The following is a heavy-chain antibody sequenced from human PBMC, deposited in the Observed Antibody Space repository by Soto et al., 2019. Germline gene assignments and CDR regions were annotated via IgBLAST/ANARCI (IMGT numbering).Heavy chain of an antibody. Sequence: SETLSLTCTVSGGSVSSGSYYWSWIRRPPGKGLEWIGYIYYSGSTNYNPSLKSRVTISVDTSKNQFSLKLSSVTAADTAVYYCARTTYYDILTGYKSDAFDIWGRGTMVTVSS. CDR1: GGSVSSGSYY. CDR2: IYYSGST. CDR3: ARTTYYDILTGYKSDAFDI. D-gene: IGHD3-9*01. V-gene: IGHV4-61*01. J-gene: IGHJ3*02.